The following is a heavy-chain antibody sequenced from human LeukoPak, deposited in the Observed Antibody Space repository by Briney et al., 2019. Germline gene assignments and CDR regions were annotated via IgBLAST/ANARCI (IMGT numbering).Heavy chain of an antibody. Sequence: ASVKVSCKASGYTFTSYGISWVRQAPGQGLEWMGWISAYNGNTNYAQKLQGRVTMTTDTSTSTDYMELRSLRSDDTAVYYCARVDPNYYDSSGYWWGAFDIWGQGTMVTVSS. CDR1: GYTFTSYG. V-gene: IGHV1-18*01. D-gene: IGHD3-22*01. J-gene: IGHJ3*02. CDR3: ARVDPNYYDSSGYWWGAFDI. CDR2: ISAYNGNT.